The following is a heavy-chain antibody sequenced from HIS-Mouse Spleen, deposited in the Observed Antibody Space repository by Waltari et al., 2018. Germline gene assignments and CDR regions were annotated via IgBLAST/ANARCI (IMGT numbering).Heavy chain of an antibody. J-gene: IGHJ4*02. Sequence: QVTLRESGPALVKPTQTLTLTCTFSGFSRGTSGMCVSWIRQPPGNALEWLARIDWDDDKYYSTSLKTRLTISRDTSKNQVVLTMTNMDPLDTATYYCARIAEGYTSGWYAFDYWGQGTLVTVSS. CDR1: GFSRGTSGMC. CDR2: IDWDDDK. D-gene: IGHD6-19*01. V-gene: IGHV2-70*15. CDR3: ARIAEGYTSGWYAFDY.